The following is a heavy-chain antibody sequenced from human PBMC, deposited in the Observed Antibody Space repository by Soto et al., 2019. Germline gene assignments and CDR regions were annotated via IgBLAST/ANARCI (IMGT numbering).Heavy chain of an antibody. CDR2: INHSGTT. CDR1: GGSFSGYY. Sequence: QVQLQKWGAGLLKPSESLSLTCAVYGGSFSGYYWTWIRQSPGKGLEWIGEINHSGTTHYNPSLKSRFTISVDTYKSQFSLRLTSVTAADTAVYYFARGIGFCSSINCYSSRRLRFDSWGQGTVVTVSS. D-gene: IGHD2-2*03. V-gene: IGHV4-34*01. CDR3: ARGIGFCSSINCYSSRRLRFDS. J-gene: IGHJ4*02.